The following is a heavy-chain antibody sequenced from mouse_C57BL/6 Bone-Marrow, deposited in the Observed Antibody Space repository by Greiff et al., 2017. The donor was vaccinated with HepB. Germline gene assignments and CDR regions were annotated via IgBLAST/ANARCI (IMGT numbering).Heavy chain of an antibody. CDR3: TRRWYFDV. Sequence: VQLQQSGAELVRPGASVKLSCTASGFNIKDDYMHWVKQRPEQGLEWIGWIDPENGDTEYASKFQGKATITADTSSNTAYLQLSSLPSEDTAVYYCTRRWYFDVWGTGTTVTVSS. CDR2: IDPENGDT. CDR1: GFNIKDDY. V-gene: IGHV14-4*01. J-gene: IGHJ1*03.